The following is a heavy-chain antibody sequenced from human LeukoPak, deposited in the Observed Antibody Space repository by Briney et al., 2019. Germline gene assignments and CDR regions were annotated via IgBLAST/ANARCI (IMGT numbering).Heavy chain of an antibody. CDR1: GGSISSYY. D-gene: IGHD1-1*01. V-gene: IGHV4-59*01. Sequence: SEALSLTCTVSGGSISSYYWSWIRQPPGKGLEWIGHIYGSGSTNYNPSLKSRVTLSVDTSKNQFSLKLSSVTAADTAVYYCAREGTSGTHLNWFDPWGQGTLVTVSS. CDR2: IYGSGST. J-gene: IGHJ5*02. CDR3: AREGTSGTHLNWFDP.